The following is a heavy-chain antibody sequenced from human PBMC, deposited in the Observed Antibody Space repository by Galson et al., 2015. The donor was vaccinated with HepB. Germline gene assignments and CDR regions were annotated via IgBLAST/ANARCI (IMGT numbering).Heavy chain of an antibody. CDR1: GGTFSSYT. CDR2: IIPILGIA. J-gene: IGHJ6*02. D-gene: IGHD2-15*01. V-gene: IGHV1-69*04. CDR3: AREKRGGFGATSYYYYGMDV. Sequence: SVKVSCKASGGTFSSYTISWVRQAPGQGLEWMGRIIPILGIANYAQKFQGRVTITADKSTSTAYMELSSLRSEDTAVYYCAREKRGGFGATSYYYYGMDVWGQGTAVTGAS.